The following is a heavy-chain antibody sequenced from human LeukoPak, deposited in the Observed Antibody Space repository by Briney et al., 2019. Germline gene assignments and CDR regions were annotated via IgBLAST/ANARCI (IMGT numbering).Heavy chain of an antibody. CDR2: VSTREGT. D-gene: IGHD6-19*01. CDR3: ARDNGASGWSHQSFDY. V-gene: IGHV4-4*07. Sequence: PSETLSLTCTVSGGSVTSDYWSWLRQPAGEGLEWIGRVSTREGTNHNPSLKSRVTQSLDTSKNQFSLKLSSVTAADTAEYYCARDNGASGWSHQSFDYWSQGTLVTVSS. J-gene: IGHJ4*02. CDR1: GGSVTSDY.